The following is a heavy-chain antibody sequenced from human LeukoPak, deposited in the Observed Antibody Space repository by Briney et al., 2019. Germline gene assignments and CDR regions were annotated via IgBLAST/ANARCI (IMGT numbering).Heavy chain of an antibody. V-gene: IGHV1-2*04. J-gene: IGHJ4*02. CDR2: INPNSGGT. Sequence: GASVKVSCKASGGTFSSYAISWVRQAPGQGLEWMGWINPNSGGTNYAQKFQGWVTMTRDTSISTAYMELSRLRSDDTAVYYCARVSGGIVATPIFDYWGQGTLVTVSS. CDR1: GGTFSSYA. CDR3: ARVSGGIVATPIFDY. D-gene: IGHD5-12*01.